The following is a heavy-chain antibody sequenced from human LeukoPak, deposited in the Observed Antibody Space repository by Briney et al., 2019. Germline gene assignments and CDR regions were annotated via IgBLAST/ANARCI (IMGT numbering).Heavy chain of an antibody. CDR3: ARDRSYDMDV. CDR2: INTDGYST. Sequence: PGGSLRLSCAASGFTFSSYAMSWVRQAPGKGLVWVSRINTDGYSTNYADSVKGRFSISRDNAKNTLYLQMNSLRAEDTAVYYCARDRSYDMDVWGQGTTVTVSS. V-gene: IGHV3-74*01. D-gene: IGHD2-2*01. J-gene: IGHJ6*02. CDR1: GFTFSSYA.